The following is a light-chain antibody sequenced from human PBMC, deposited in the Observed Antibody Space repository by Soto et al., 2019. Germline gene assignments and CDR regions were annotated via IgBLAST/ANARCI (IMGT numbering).Light chain of an antibody. CDR3: SSYADRNKFL. V-gene: IGLV2-8*01. J-gene: IGLJ3*02. CDR1: SSDVGGYNY. Sequence: QSALTQPPSASGSPGQSVTISCTGTSSDVGGYNYVSWYQQHPGKAPKLIIYEVAKRPSGVPDRISGSKSGNTASLTVSGLQAEDEADYSCSSYADRNKFLFGGGTKLTVL. CDR2: EVA.